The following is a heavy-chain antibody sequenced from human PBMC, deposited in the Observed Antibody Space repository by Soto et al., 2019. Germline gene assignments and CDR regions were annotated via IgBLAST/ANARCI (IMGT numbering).Heavy chain of an antibody. Sequence: DVQLVESGGGLIQPGESLRLSCGAFGFTISGKKYVAWVRQAPGKGLEWVSALYDIDGSFYADSVKGRFTNSSDSSKTTVYLQMNYLRPEGPAVYYCATWHEREHAYDVWGLGTTVTVAS. CDR3: ATWHEREHAYDV. CDR1: GFTISGKKY. J-gene: IGHJ3*01. CDR2: LYDIDGS. D-gene: IGHD1-1*01. V-gene: IGHV3-53*01.